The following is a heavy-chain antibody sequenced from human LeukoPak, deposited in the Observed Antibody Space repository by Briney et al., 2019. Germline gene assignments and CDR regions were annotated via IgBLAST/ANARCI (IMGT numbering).Heavy chain of an antibody. J-gene: IGHJ4*02. Sequence: PGGSLRLSCAASGFTFSSYAMSWVRQAPGKGLEWVSAISGSGGSTYYADSVKGRFTISRDNSKNTLYLQMNSLRAEDTAVCYCAKDLGGSYFYYFDYWGQGTLVTVSS. CDR2: ISGSGGST. V-gene: IGHV3-23*01. CDR3: AKDLGGSYFYYFDY. CDR1: GFTFSSYA. D-gene: IGHD1-26*01.